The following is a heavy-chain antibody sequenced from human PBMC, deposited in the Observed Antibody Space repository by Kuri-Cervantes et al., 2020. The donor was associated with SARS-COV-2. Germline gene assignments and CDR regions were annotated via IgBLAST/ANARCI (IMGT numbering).Heavy chain of an antibody. Sequence: GESLKISCAASGFTFSSYEMNWVRQAPGKGLEWVANIKQDGSEKYYVDSVKGRFTISRDNAKNSLYLQMNSLRAEDTAVYYCAREPQGYSGYDYFDYWGQGTLVTVSS. J-gene: IGHJ4*02. CDR1: GFTFSSYE. CDR2: IKQDGSEK. D-gene: IGHD5-12*01. CDR3: AREPQGYSGYDYFDY. V-gene: IGHV3-7*01.